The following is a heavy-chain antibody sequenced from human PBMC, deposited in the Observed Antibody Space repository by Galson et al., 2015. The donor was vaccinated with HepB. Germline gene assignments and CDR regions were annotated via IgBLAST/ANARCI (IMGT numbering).Heavy chain of an antibody. Sequence: SLRLSCAASRFNVSSNYMSWVRQAPGKGLEWVSVIYSGDTTYYADSVKGRFTISRDSSKNTLYLQMNSLRAEDTAVYYCARDQGDDYVNYYFYSGMDVRGQGTTVTVSS. V-gene: IGHV3-66*02. J-gene: IGHJ6*02. D-gene: IGHD4-17*01. CDR1: RFNVSSNY. CDR2: IYSGDTT. CDR3: ARDQGDDYVNYYFYSGMDV.